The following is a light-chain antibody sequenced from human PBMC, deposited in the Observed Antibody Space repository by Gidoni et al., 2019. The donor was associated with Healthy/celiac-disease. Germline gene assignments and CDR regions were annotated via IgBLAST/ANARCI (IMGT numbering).Light chain of an antibody. V-gene: IGKV3-11*01. Sequence: EIVLTQSPATLSLSPGERAPLSCRASQSVSRYLAWYQQKPGQAPRLLIYDASNRATGIPVRFSGSGSGTDFTLTISSLEPEDFAVYYCQQRSNWPPYTFGQGTKLEIK. CDR3: QQRSNWPPYT. CDR1: QSVSRY. CDR2: DAS. J-gene: IGKJ2*01.